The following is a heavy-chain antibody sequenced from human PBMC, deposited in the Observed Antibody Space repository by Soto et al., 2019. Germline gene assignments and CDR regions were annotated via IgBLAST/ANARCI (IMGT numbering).Heavy chain of an antibody. CDR3: ARESVSGTYRFDS. J-gene: IGHJ4*02. CDR2: IHDTGRT. CDR1: GDSLSTYY. D-gene: IGHD3-16*02. Sequence: SETLSLTCTVSGDSLSTYYWSWIRQPAGERLEWIGRIHDTGRTNYNPSLKSRVTMSVDTSKNQFSLWVNSVTAADTAVYYCARESVSGTYRFDSWGQGTLVTVSS. V-gene: IGHV4-4*07.